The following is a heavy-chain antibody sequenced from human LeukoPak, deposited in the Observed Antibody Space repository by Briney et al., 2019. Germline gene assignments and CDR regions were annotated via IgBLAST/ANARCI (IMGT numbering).Heavy chain of an antibody. CDR3: TRDQPGYSEACD. CDR2: IKQDGSDK. CDR1: GFTFSSYW. J-gene: IGHJ4*02. D-gene: IGHD2-15*01. V-gene: IGHV3-7*01. Sequence: GGSLRLSCAASGFTFSSYWMTWVRQAPGKGLEWVANIKQDGSDKYYVDSVKGRFTVSRDNAKNSLYLQMNSLRAEDTAVYYCTRDQPGYSEACDWGQGTLVTVSS.